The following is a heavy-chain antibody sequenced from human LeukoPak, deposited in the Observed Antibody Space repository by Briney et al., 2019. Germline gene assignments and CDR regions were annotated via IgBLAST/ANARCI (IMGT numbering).Heavy chain of an antibody. CDR1: EFTFSNYG. CDR3: AKDLVATGGYFDY. V-gene: IGHV3-30*02. D-gene: IGHD2-15*01. J-gene: IGHJ4*02. Sequence: GGPLRLSCAASEFTFSNYGMHWVRQAPGKGLEWVAFIRYDGSNKYYVDSVKGRFTISRDNSKNTLYLQMNSLRAEDTAVYYCAKDLVATGGYFDYWGQGTLVTVSS. CDR2: IRYDGSNK.